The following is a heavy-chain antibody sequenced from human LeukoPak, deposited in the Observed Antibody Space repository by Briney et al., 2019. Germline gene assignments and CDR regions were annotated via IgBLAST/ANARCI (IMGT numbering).Heavy chain of an antibody. CDR1: GFTFISYS. CDR2: ISSRSSYL. J-gene: IGHJ4*02. V-gene: IGHV3-21*01. CDR3: ARNIEGYKLYNFDS. Sequence: GGSLRLSCAASGFTFISYSMTWVRQAPGKGLEWVSSISSRSSYLYYADLLKSRFTISRDYAKNLLYLQMNSLSAEDTAVYYCARNIEGYKLYNFDSWGQGTLVTVSS. D-gene: IGHD5-24*01.